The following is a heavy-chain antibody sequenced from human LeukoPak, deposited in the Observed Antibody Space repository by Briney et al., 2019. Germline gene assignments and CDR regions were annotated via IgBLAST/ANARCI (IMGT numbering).Heavy chain of an antibody. J-gene: IGHJ4*02. CDR2: IYTSGST. CDR3: ARVYCSGGSCYFDY. D-gene: IGHD2-15*01. V-gene: IGHV4-61*02. Sequence: SETLSLTCTVSGGSISSGSYYRSWIRQPAGKGLEWIGRIYTSGSTNYNPSLKSRVTISVDTSKNQFSLKLSSVTAADTAVYYCARVYCSGGSCYFDYWGQGTLVTVSS. CDR1: GGSISSGSYY.